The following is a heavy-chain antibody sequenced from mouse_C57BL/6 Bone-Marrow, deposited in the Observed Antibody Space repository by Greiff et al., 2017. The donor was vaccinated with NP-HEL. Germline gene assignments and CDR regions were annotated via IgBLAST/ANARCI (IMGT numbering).Heavy chain of an antibody. J-gene: IGHJ2*01. D-gene: IGHD2-3*01. CDR2: IDPNSGGT. Sequence: QVQLQQPGAELVKPGASAKLSCKASGYTFTSYWMHWVKQRPGRGLEWIGRIDPNSGGTKYNEKFKSKATLTVDKPSSTAYMQLSSLTSEDSAVYYCARGDLRQMYYDGYFDYWGQGTTLTVSS. CDR3: ARGDLRQMYYDGYFDY. V-gene: IGHV1-72*01. CDR1: GYTFTSYW.